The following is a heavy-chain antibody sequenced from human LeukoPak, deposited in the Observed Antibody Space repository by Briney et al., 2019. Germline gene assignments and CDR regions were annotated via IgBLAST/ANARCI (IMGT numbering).Heavy chain of an antibody. CDR1: GGTFSSYA. D-gene: IGHD4-11*01. V-gene: IGHV1-69*05. Sequence: GSSVKVSCKASGGTFSSYAISWVRQAPGQGLEWMGRIIPIFGTANYAQKFQGRVTITTDESTSIAYMELSSLRSEDTAVYYCAREYSNWGANYYYYYMDAWGKGTTVTVSS. CDR3: AREYSNWGANYYYYYMDA. CDR2: IIPIFGTA. J-gene: IGHJ6*03.